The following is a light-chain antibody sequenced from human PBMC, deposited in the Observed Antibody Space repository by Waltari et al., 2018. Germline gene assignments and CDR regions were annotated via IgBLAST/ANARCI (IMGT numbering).Light chain of an antibody. CDR1: QSISKY. CDR2: HAS. J-gene: IGKJ1*01. Sequence: EIVLTHSPGTLSLSSGERATLPCRTSQSISKYLAWYQQKPGQAPRLLIYHASSRATGIPDRFSGSGSGTDFSLTISRLEPEDFAVYYCQHYVSLPVTFGQGTKVEIK. V-gene: IGKV3-20*01. CDR3: QHYVSLPVT.